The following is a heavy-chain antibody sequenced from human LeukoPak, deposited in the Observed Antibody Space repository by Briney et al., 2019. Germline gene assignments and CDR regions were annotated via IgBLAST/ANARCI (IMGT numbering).Heavy chain of an antibody. J-gene: IGHJ4*02. Sequence: GGSLRLSCAASGFTVSSNYMAWVRQAPGKGLEWVSVIYSGGSTYYADSVKGRFTISRDNSKNTLYLQMNSLRAEDTAVYYCARDFPGIGVTGTRPLDYWGQGTLVTVSS. CDR1: GFTVSSNY. CDR2: IYSGGST. CDR3: ARDFPGIGVTGTRPLDY. V-gene: IGHV3-53*01. D-gene: IGHD6-19*01.